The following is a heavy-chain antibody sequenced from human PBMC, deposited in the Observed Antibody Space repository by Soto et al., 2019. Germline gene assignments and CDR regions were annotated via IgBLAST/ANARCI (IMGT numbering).Heavy chain of an antibody. D-gene: IGHD6-13*01. CDR1: GGPNCTNY. J-gene: IGHJ1*01. CDR3: ARSWYEEFIHL. CDR2: IYHSGST. Sequence: SETLDLTCTVSGGPNCTNYWNWIRQPPGKGLEWIAYIYHSGSTNYNPSLKSRVTISVDTSKNQFSLKLSSVTTADTAVYYYARSWYEEFIHLWGQGSQVSVT. V-gene: IGHV4-59*01.